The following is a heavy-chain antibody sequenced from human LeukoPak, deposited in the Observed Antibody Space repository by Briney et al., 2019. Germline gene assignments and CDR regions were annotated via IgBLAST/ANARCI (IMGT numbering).Heavy chain of an antibody. CDR3: ARRSGSEYYYCYYMDV. V-gene: IGHV3-23*01. Sequence: PGGSLRLSCAASGFTFSSYAMSWVRQAPGKGLEWVSAISGSGGSTYYADSVKGRFTISRDNSKNTLYLQMNSLRAEDTAVYYCARRSGSEYYYCYYMDVWGKGTTVTVSS. D-gene: IGHD3-3*01. J-gene: IGHJ6*03. CDR2: ISGSGGST. CDR1: GFTFSSYA.